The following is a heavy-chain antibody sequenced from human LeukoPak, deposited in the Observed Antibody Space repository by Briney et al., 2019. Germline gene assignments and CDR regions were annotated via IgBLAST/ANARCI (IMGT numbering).Heavy chain of an antibody. V-gene: IGHV4-34*01. D-gene: IGHD2-2*02. J-gene: IGHJ4*02. CDR1: GGSFSGYY. CDR3: ARASEYQLLYLPFDY. Sequence: PSETLSLTCAVYGGSFSGYYWSWIRQPPGKGLEWIGEINHSGSTNYNPSLKSRVTISVDTSKNQFSLKLSSVTAADTAVYYCARASEYQLLYLPFDYWGQGTLVTVSS. CDR2: INHSGST.